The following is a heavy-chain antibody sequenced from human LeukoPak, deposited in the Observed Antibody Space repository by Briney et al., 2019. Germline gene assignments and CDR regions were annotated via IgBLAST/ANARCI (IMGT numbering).Heavy chain of an antibody. CDR3: ARHPLRGGFDY. J-gene: IGHJ4*02. V-gene: IGHV4-59*08. CDR1: GGSISNYY. CDR2: IFDSGDT. Sequence: SETLSLTCTVSGGSISNYYWSWIREPPGKGLEWIAYIFDSGDTRYNPSLKSRVTISVDTSKNQFSLKLNSVTAADTAVYYCARHPLRGGFDYWGQGTLVTVSS.